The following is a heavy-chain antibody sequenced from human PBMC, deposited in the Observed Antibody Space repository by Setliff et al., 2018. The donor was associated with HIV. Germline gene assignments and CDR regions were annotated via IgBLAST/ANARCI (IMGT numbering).Heavy chain of an antibody. CDR2: IHYSGSS. V-gene: IGHV4-61*08. Sequence: SETLSLTCTVSRGSITSGGYFWSWIRQHPGKGLEWIGYIHYSGSSNYNPSLKSRVSISLDTSKKQVSLKLNSVTAADTAVYYCAGGPGYCSGGTCYPGGWLTPNWFDPWGQGTLVTVSS. CDR3: AGGPGYCSGGTCYPGGWLTPNWFDP. J-gene: IGHJ5*02. CDR1: RGSITSGGYF. D-gene: IGHD2-15*01.